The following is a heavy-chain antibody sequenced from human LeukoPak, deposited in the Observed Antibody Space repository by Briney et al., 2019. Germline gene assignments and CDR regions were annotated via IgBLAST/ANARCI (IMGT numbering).Heavy chain of an antibody. CDR1: GFTFSSHW. V-gene: IGHV3-74*01. CDR3: ARDQDYYGSGSYHAFDI. J-gene: IGHJ3*02. D-gene: IGHD3-10*01. CDR2: INGAGSST. Sequence: PGGSLRLSCAASGFTFSSHWMHWVRQAPGKGLVWVSRINGAGSSTSYADSVKGRFTVSRDNAKNTLNLQMNSLRAEDTAVYYCARDQDYYGSGSYHAFDIWGQGTMVTVSS.